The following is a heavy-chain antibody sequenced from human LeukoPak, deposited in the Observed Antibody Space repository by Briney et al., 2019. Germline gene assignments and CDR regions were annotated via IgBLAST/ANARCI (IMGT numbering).Heavy chain of an antibody. D-gene: IGHD5-24*01. CDR3: ARHRVEMATIAIDY. CDR1: GYSFTTYW. CDR2: IYPGDSDT. V-gene: IGHV5-51*01. Sequence: GESLKISCKGSGYSFTTYWIGWVRQMPGKGLEWMGIIYPGDSDTRYSPSFQGQVTISADKSISTVYLQWNSLKASDTAMYYCARHRVEMATIAIDYWGQGTLVTVSS. J-gene: IGHJ4*02.